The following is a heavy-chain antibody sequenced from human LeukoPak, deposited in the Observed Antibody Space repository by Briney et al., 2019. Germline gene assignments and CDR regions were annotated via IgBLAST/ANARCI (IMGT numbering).Heavy chain of an antibody. CDR3: TTFPLSVAVASFDY. CDR2: IVVGSGNT. CDR1: GFTFTSSA. D-gene: IGHD6-19*01. V-gene: IGHV1-58*01. Sequence: ASVKVSCKASGFTFTSSAVQWVRQARGQRLEWIGWIVVGSGNTNYAQKFQERVTITRDMSTSTAYMELSSLKTEDTAVYYCTTFPLSVAVASFDYWGQGTLVTVSS. J-gene: IGHJ4*02.